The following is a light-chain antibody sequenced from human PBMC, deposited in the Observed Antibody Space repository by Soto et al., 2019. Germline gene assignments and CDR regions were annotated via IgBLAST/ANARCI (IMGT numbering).Light chain of an antibody. CDR1: QDIKNY. CDR3: QQCDDFIT. V-gene: IGKV1-33*01. J-gene: IGKJ4*01. Sequence: DLQMTQSPSSLSASVGDRVTITCQASQDIKNYLNWYQQKPGKAPKLLIYEASNLETGVPSRFSGSGSGRSFTFTISSLQPEDIATYYCQQCDDFITFGGGTRIE. CDR2: EAS.